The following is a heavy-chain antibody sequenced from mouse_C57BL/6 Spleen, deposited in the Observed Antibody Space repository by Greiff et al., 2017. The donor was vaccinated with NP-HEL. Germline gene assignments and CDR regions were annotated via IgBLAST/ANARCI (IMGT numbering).Heavy chain of an antibody. V-gene: IGHV5-6*01. J-gene: IGHJ4*01. Sequence: EVKLMESGGDLVKPGGSLKLSCAASGFTFSSYGMSWVRQTPDKRLEWVATISSGGSYNYYPDSVKGRFTISSDNAKNTLYLQMSSLKSEDTAMYYCARQDGGYGNYDDAMDYWGQGTSVTVSS. CDR3: ARQDGGYGNYDDAMDY. CDR1: GFTFSSYG. D-gene: IGHD2-10*02. CDR2: ISSGGSYN.